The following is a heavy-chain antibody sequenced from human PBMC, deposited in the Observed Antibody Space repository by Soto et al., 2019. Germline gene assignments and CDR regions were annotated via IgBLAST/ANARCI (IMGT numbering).Heavy chain of an antibody. CDR1: GFTFSSDS. V-gene: IGHV3-48*01. J-gene: IGHJ4*02. CDR3: TREKGGTTDF. D-gene: IGHD1-1*01. CDR2: ISSSSSTI. Sequence: EVQLVESGGGLVQPGGSLRLSCAVSGFTFSSDSMNWVRQAPGKGLEWVSYISSSSSTIYYADSVKGRFTISRDNAKNSLYLQLNSPRAEDTAVFYCTREKGGTTDFWGQGTRVTVSS.